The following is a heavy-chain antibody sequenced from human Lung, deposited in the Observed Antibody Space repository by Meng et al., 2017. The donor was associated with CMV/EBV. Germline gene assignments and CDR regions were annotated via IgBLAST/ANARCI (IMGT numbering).Heavy chain of an antibody. CDR1: GFNFRTYS. V-gene: IGHV3-21*01. J-gene: IGHJ4*02. CDR3: ARETGSSGWYGPGY. CDR2: ISSSSTYI. Sequence: ESXKISXAASGFNFRTYSMNWVRQAPGKGLEWVSSISSSSTYIYYADSVKGRFTISRDNAKNSLYLQMNSLRAEDTAMYYCARETGSSGWYGPGYWGQGXLVTVSS. D-gene: IGHD6-19*01.